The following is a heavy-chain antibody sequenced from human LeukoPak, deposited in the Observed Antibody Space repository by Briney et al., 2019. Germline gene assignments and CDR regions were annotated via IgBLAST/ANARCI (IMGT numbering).Heavy chain of an antibody. CDR3: ARDTYYYDSSGPYFDL. V-gene: IGHV4-59*01. CDR2: IYYSGST. J-gene: IGHJ2*01. CDR1: GGSISSYY. Sequence: SETLSLTCTVSGGSISSYYWSWIRQPPGKGLEWIGYIYYSGSTNYNPSLKSRVTISVDTSKNQFSLKLSSVTAADTAVYYCARDTYYYDSSGPYFDLWGRGTLVTVSS. D-gene: IGHD3-22*01.